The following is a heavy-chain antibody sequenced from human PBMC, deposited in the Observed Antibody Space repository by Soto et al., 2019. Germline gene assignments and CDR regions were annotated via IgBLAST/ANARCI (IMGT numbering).Heavy chain of an antibody. D-gene: IGHD3-16*01. CDR2: IYYSGST. J-gene: IGHJ4*02. V-gene: IGHV4-61*08. Sequence: ASETLSLTCAVSGGSISSGDYSWSWIRQPPGKGLEWIGYIYYSGSTNYNPSLKSRVTISVDTSKNQFSLKLSSVTAADTAVYYCARAWGYYFDYWGQGTLVTVSS. CDR1: GGSISSGDYS. CDR3: ARAWGYYFDY.